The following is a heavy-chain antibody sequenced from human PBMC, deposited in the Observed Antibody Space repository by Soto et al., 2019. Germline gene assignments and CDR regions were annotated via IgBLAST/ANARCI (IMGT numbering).Heavy chain of an antibody. CDR1: GFTFSSYG. Sequence: PGLSLRLSCAASGFTFSSYGMHWVRQAPGKGLEWVAVISYDGSNKYYADSVKGRFTISRDNSKNTLYLQMNSLRAEDTAVYYCAKVPTSGSPTDYWGQGTLVTVSS. V-gene: IGHV3-30*18. D-gene: IGHD2-15*01. CDR3: AKVPTSGSPTDY. J-gene: IGHJ4*02. CDR2: ISYDGSNK.